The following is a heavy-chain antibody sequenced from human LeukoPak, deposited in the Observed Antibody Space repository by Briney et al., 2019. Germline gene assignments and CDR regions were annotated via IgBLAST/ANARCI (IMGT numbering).Heavy chain of an antibody. CDR1: GFTFSSYG. CDR2: IRYDGSNK. D-gene: IGHD5-18*01. V-gene: IGHV3-30*02. J-gene: IGHJ4*02. CDR3: ARVTSGYSYGYPFDY. Sequence: GGSLRLSCAASGFTFSSYGMHWVRQASGKGLEWVAFIRYDGSNKYYADSVKGRFTISRDNSKNTLYLQMNSLRAEDTAVYYCARVTSGYSYGYPFDYWGQGTLVTVSS.